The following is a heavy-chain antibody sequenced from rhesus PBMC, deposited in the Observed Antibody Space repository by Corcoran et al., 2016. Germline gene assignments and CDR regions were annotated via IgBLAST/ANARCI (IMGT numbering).Heavy chain of an antibody. Sequence: QVQLQESGPGLVKPSETLSLTCAVSGGSVSSSNWWSWIRQPPGKGLEWIGYISGSCGSTYYNPSLKSRVTISTDTSKNQFSLKLSAVTAADTAVYYCARDWTDYGLDYWGQGVLVTVSS. V-gene: IGHV4-65*01. CDR1: GGSVSSSNW. CDR2: ISGSCGST. J-gene: IGHJ4*01. D-gene: IGHD4-29*01. CDR3: ARDWTDYGLDY.